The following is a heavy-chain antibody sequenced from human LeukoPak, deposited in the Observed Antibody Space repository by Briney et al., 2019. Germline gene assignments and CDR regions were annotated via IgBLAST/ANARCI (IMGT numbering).Heavy chain of an antibody. Sequence: PADTLSLTRTVSGGSIRSSHWSWIRQPPGKGLEWVGYSYYSGSTDYNPSLKSRVTMSLDMSKNHFSLNLNSVTAADTAVYYCARAVITFGAAVAKGFDCWGQGTLVTVSS. CDR3: ARAVITFGAAVAKGFDC. D-gene: IGHD3-16*01. J-gene: IGHJ4*02. CDR2: SYYSGST. V-gene: IGHV4-59*07. CDR1: GGSIRSSH.